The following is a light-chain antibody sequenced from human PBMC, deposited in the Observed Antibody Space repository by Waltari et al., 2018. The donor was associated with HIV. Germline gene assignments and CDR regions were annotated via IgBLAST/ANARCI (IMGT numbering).Light chain of an antibody. CDR3: NSRDGSGKLVV. J-gene: IGLJ2*01. CDR1: Y. CDR2: DRD. V-gene: IGLV3-19*01. Sequence: YASWCQQKPGQAPVLVIYDRDNRPSGIPDRFSASSSGNTASLTITGAQAEDEADYYCNSRDGSGKLVVFGGGTRLTVL.